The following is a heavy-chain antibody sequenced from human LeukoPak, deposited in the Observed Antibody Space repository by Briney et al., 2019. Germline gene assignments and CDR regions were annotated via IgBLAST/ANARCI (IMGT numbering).Heavy chain of an antibody. CDR2: IYSGGST. CDR1: GFIVSSDY. J-gene: IGHJ4*02. CDR3: ARAPGRLFDY. V-gene: IGHV3-53*01. D-gene: IGHD1-1*01. Sequence: PGGSLRLSCAASGFIVSSDYMSWVRQAPGKGLEWVSLIYSGGSTYYADSVKGRFTISRDNAKNSLYLQMNSLRAEDTAVYYCARAPGRLFDYWGQGTLVTVSS.